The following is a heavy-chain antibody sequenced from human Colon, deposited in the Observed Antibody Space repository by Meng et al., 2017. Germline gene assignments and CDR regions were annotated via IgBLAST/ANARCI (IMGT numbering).Heavy chain of an antibody. CDR3: ATTNALKN. V-gene: IGHV3-7*01. J-gene: IGHJ1*01. CDR2: IKYDDSAK. CDR1: GFDFSGNW. D-gene: IGHD2-8*01. Sequence: GESLKISCAVAGFDFSGNWMNWVRQAPGKGLEWVAAIKYDDSAKGYVDSVRGRFTIFRDNAENSLYLQLNSLRAEDSAVYYCATTNALKNWGQGTLVTVSS.